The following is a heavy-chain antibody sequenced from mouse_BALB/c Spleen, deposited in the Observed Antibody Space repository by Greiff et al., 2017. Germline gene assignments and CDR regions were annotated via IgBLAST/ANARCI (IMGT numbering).Heavy chain of an antibody. V-gene: IGHV8-12*01. J-gene: IGHJ1*01. D-gene: IGHD2-4*01. Sequence: QVQLKESGPGILQPSQTLSLTCSFSGFSLSTSGMGVSWIRQPSGKGLEWLAHIYWDDDKRYNPSLKSRLTISKDTSRNQVFLKITSVDTADTATYYCARSTMITTVYFDVWGAGTTVTVSS. CDR3: ARSTMITTVYFDV. CDR2: IYWDDDK. CDR1: GFSLSTSGMG.